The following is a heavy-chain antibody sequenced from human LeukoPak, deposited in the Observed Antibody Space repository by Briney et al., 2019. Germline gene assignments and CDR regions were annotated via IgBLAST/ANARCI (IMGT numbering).Heavy chain of an antibody. Sequence: PGRTLRLSCAASGFTFSSYAMHWVRQAPGKGLEWVAVISYVGSNKYYADSVKGRFTISRDNSKNTLYLQMNSLRVEDTAVYYCARDIVVAEYYYYCMDVWGQGTTVTVSS. CDR3: ARDIVVAEYYYYCMDV. V-gene: IGHV3-30-3*01. CDR2: ISYVGSNK. J-gene: IGHJ6*02. CDR1: GFTFSSYA. D-gene: IGHD2-2*01.